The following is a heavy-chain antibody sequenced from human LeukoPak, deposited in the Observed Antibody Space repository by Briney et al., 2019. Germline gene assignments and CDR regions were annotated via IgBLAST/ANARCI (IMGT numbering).Heavy chain of an antibody. Sequence: GGSLRLSCAASEFTFTNYAMTWFRQAPGKGLEWVSVISGSGDTRFYADSVKGRFTISRDNSKNTLYLQMNSLRVDDTAVYYCAKDHSVSGKSVRGYDIWGQGTMVTVSS. CDR3: AKDHSVSGKSVRGYDI. V-gene: IGHV3-23*01. J-gene: IGHJ3*02. CDR2: ISGSGDTR. CDR1: EFTFTNYA. D-gene: IGHD3-22*01.